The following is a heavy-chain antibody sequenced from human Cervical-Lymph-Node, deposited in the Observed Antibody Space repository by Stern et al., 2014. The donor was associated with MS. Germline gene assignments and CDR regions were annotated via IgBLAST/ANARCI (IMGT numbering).Heavy chain of an antibody. Sequence: EMQLVESGGGLVQPGGSLRLSCAASGFIFSSYDMSWVRQAPGKGLEWVSGISGSGDSTYYADSVKGRFTISRDSSTNTVYLQMHSLRVDDTAVYYCVKANWKGYRRCFDPWGQGTLVTVSS. CDR3: VKANWKGYRRCFDP. V-gene: IGHV3-23*04. D-gene: IGHD1-1*01. CDR2: ISGSGDST. J-gene: IGHJ5*01. CDR1: GFIFSSYD.